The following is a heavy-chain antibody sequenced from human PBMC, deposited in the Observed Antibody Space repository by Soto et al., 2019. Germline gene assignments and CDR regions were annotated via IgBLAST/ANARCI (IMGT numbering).Heavy chain of an antibody. J-gene: IGHJ4*02. V-gene: IGHV3-7*01. CDR2: INEDGSER. D-gene: IGHD1-26*01. CDR1: GFTFTSHY. Sequence: GGSLRLSCAASGFTFTSHYMSWVRQAQGKGLEWVANINEDGSERYYVDSVKGRFTVSRDNAKNSLYLQMNSLRAEDTAIYYCAKWGGGGSDYWGQGSLVTVSS. CDR3: AKWGGGGSDY.